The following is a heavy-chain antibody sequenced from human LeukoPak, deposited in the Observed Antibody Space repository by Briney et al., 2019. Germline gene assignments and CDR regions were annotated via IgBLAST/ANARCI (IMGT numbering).Heavy chain of an antibody. V-gene: IGHV4-38-2*02. CDR2: IYTSGST. J-gene: IGHJ4*02. Sequence: SETLSLTCTVSGYSISSGYYWGWIRQPPGKGVEWIGRIYTSGSTYYNPSLKSRVTISVDTSKNQFSLKLSSVTAADTAVYYCARLNMVRGVIIYWGQGTLVTVSS. CDR3: ARLNMVRGVIIY. D-gene: IGHD3-10*01. CDR1: GYSISSGYY.